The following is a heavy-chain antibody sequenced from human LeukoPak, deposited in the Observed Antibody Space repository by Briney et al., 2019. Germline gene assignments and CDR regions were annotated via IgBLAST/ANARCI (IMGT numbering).Heavy chain of an antibody. CDR3: ARGTEMTSSRGYYSFDY. J-gene: IGHJ4*02. Sequence: SETLSLTCTVSGGSISTFFWTWIRQSAGKGLEWIGRIYMGTTYYNPSVESRATISVDTSNNRFSLKLTSLTAADMAVYYCARGTEMTSSRGYYSFDYWGRGSLVTVSS. V-gene: IGHV4-4*07. D-gene: IGHD3-22*01. CDR1: GGSISTFF. CDR2: IYMGTT.